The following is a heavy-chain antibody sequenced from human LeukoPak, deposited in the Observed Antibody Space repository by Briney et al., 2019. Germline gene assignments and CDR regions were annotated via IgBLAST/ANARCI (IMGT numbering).Heavy chain of an antibody. CDR1: GGSISSYY. V-gene: IGHV4-59*01. CDR2: IYYSGST. Sequence: SETLSLTCTVSGGSISSYYWSWIRQPPGKGLEWIGYIYYSGSTNYNPSLKSRVTISVDTSKNQFSLKLSSVTAADTAVYHCARALLGPYYFDYWGQGTLVTVSS. CDR3: ARALLGPYYFDY. J-gene: IGHJ4*02.